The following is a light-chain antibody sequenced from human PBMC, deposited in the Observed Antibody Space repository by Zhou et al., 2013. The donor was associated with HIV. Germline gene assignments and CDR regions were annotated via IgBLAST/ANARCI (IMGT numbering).Light chain of an antibody. Sequence: EIVLTQSPGTLSLSPGERATLSCRASQTVSSTSLAWYQQTPGQAPRLLIYDASHRATGIPARFSGSGSGTDFTLTISSLEPEDFAVYYCQQRSNWPRTFGGGTKVHIK. CDR2: DAS. CDR3: QQRSNWPRT. V-gene: IGKV3-11*01. J-gene: IGKJ4*01. CDR1: QTVSSTS.